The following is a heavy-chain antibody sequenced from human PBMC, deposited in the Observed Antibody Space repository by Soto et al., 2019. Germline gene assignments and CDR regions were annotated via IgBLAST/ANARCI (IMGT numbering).Heavy chain of an antibody. J-gene: IGHJ4*02. CDR3: ASKTYESKGTFDY. V-gene: IGHV4-4*02. CDR2: KYHSGSS. Sequence: QVQLRESGPGLVKPSETLSLTCTVSGGSISTSQWWSWLRQPPGKGLEWIGEKYHSGSSNYNTSLKSRVXXSXDXXKNQFSLKWSSVAAADTAVYYCASKTYESKGTFDYWGQGTLVTVSS. CDR1: GGSISTSQW. D-gene: IGHD3-22*01.